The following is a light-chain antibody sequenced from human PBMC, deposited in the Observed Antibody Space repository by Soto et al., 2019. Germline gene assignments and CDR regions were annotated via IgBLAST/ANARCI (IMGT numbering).Light chain of an antibody. CDR1: SSDVGAYNY. CDR2: EVT. J-gene: IGLJ1*01. V-gene: IGLV2-14*01. Sequence: QSALTRPASVSGSPGQSITISCTGTSSDVGAYNYVSWFQQHPGKAPNLLIYEVTNRPSGVSYRFSGSKSGSTASLTIPGLQAEDEADYYCSSYTRSRTYVFGTGTKVTVL. CDR3: SSYTRSRTYV.